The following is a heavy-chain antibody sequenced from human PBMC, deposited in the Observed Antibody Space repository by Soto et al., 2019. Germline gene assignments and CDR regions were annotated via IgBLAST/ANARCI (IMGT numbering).Heavy chain of an antibody. CDR2: IHYSGNT. Sequence: QLQLQESGPGLAKPSETLSLTCTVSGGSISSSSYFWDWIRQPPGKALEWIGSIHYSGNTYYNPSLQSRVTVYVDRSKNQFSLKLSSVTAADTALYYCVRRMKDSSSAGGFDIWGQGTMVTVSS. V-gene: IGHV4-39*01. CDR3: VRRMKDSSSAGGFDI. D-gene: IGHD3-22*01. J-gene: IGHJ3*02. CDR1: GGSISSSSYF.